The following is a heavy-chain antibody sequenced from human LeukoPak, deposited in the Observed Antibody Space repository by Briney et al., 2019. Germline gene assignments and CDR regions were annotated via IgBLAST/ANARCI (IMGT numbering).Heavy chain of an antibody. D-gene: IGHD2-21*01. V-gene: IGHV4-61*02. CDR2: INIGGTA. CDR3: AADPLWSSGAY. CDR1: GASVSSDNYY. J-gene: IGHJ4*02. Sequence: SQTLSLTXTVSGASVSSDNYYWSWVRQPAGKGLEWIGRINIGGTANNNPSLESRITISIDTSKNQFSLRLSSVTAADTAVYYCAADPLWSSGAYWGRRTLVTVSS.